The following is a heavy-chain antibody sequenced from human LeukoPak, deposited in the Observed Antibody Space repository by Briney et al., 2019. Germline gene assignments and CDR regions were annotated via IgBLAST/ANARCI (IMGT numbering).Heavy chain of an antibody. J-gene: IGHJ5*02. CDR1: GATFSIYA. Sequence: ASVTLSCKGSGATFSIYAISWERQGPGQGLGWGGGCIPIFGSANYAQNFQGRVTIITEGSTSTAYMESSSLRSEDTAVYYCAIAPADYGGNSGGLAPGGIDWFDPWGQGTLVTVSS. V-gene: IGHV1-69*05. CDR2: CIPIFGSA. CDR3: AIAPADYGGNSGGLAPGGIDWFDP. D-gene: IGHD4-23*01.